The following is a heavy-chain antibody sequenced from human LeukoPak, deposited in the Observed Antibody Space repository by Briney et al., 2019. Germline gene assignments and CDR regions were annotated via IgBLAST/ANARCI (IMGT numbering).Heavy chain of an antibody. CDR1: GFTLSSHW. V-gene: IGHV3-7*01. Sequence: PGRSLRLSCAASGFTLSSHWMGWIRQAPGKGLEWVANIRQDGGETYYVDSVKGRFTISRDNAKNSLYLQMNSLRVEETAMYYCARWRQSSTWYWLDPWGQGTLVTVSP. CDR2: IRQDGGET. J-gene: IGHJ5*02. CDR3: ARWRQSSTWYWLDP. D-gene: IGHD6-13*01.